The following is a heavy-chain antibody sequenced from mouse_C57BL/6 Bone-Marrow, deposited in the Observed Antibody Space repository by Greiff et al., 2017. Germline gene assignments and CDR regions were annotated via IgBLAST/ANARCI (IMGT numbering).Heavy chain of an antibody. CDR2: IDPENGDT. Sequence: EVQLQQSGAELVRPGASVKLSCAASGFNIKDDYMYWVQQRPEQGLEWMGWIDPENGDTDYASKFQGKATITLDTASNTAYLQLSSLTSEDTTVYYCTRMANWGQGTLVTVSA. J-gene: IGHJ3*01. CDR3: TRMAN. V-gene: IGHV14-4*01. CDR1: GFNIKDDY.